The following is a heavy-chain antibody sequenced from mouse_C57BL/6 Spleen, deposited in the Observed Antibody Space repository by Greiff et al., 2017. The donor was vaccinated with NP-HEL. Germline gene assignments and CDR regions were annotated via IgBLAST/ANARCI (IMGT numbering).Heavy chain of an antibody. CDR3: TTPDGGNDY. CDR1: GFNIKDDY. Sequence: EVQLQQSGAELVRPGASVKLSCTASGFNIKDDYMHWVKQRPEQGLEWIGWIDPENGDTEYASKFQGKATITEDTSSNTADLQLSSLTSEDTAVYYGTTPDGGNDYWGQGTTLTVSS. V-gene: IGHV14-4*01. CDR2: IDPENGDT. D-gene: IGHD1-1*02. J-gene: IGHJ2*01.